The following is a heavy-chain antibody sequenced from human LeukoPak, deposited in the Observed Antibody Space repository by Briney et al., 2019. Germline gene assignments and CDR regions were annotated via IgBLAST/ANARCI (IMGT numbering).Heavy chain of an antibody. Sequence: GGSLRLSCAASGFTVSSNEMSWVRQAPGKGLEWVSAFSGSGGSTYYADSVKGRFTISRDNSKNTLYLQMNSLRAEDTAVYYCAKDVGYCSSTTCYKPFDYWGQGTLVTVSS. CDR3: AKDVGYCSSTTCYKPFDY. J-gene: IGHJ4*02. V-gene: IGHV3-23*01. D-gene: IGHD2-2*02. CDR2: FSGSGGST. CDR1: GFTVSSNE.